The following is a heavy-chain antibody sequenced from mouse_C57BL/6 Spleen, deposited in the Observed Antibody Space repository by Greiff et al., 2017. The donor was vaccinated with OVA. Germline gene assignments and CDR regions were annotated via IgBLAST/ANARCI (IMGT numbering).Heavy chain of an antibody. CDR1: GFTFSSYA. V-gene: IGHV5-4*01. J-gene: IGHJ4*01. CDR2: ISDGGSYT. CDR3: ARDLTGGGDY. Sequence: EVMLVESGGGLVKPGGSLKLSCAASGFTFSSYAMSWVRQTPEKRLEWVATISDGGSYTYYPDNVKGRFTISRDNAKNNLYLQMSHLKSEDTTMYYCARDLTGGGDYWGQGTSVTVSS. D-gene: IGHD4-1*01.